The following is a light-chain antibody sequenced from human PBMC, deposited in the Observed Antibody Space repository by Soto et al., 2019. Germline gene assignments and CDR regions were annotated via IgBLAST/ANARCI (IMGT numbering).Light chain of an antibody. Sequence: EVGMTRSPATLSLSPGERATLSFMAIQTVSRNLAWYQQRPGQAPRLLIYDISNRATGVPARFSGSGSETEFTLTIRSLQSEDFAVYFCQQYNNWPSFGQGTRLEIK. V-gene: IGKV3-15*01. J-gene: IGKJ5*01. CDR3: QQYNNWPS. CDR1: QTVSRN. CDR2: DIS.